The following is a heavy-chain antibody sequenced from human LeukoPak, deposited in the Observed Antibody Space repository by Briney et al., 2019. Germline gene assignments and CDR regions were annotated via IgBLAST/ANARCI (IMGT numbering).Heavy chain of an antibody. CDR3: ARMYSSSDPFDY. Sequence: SETLSLTCTVSGGSISSSTYYRGWIRQPPGKGLEWIGSRYYSVTTYYNPSLKSRVTISEDTSKNQFSLKLSSVTAADTAVYYCARMYSSSDPFDYWGQGTLVTVSS. V-gene: IGHV4-39*01. D-gene: IGHD6-13*01. CDR2: RYYSVTT. CDR1: GGSISSSTYY. J-gene: IGHJ4*02.